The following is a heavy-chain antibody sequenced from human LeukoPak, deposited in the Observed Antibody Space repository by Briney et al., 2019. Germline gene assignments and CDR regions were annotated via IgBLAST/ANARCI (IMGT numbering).Heavy chain of an antibody. D-gene: IGHD6-13*01. CDR1: GGTFSSYA. J-gene: IGHJ4*02. CDR2: IIPIFGTA. CDR3: ARGTDIAAAGSVVDY. V-gene: IGHV1-69*13. Sequence: VASVKVSCKASGGTFSSYAISWVRQAPGQGLEWMGGIIPIFGTANYAQKFQGRVTITADESTSTAYMELSSLRSEDTAVYYCARGTDIAAAGSVVDYWGQGTLVTVSS.